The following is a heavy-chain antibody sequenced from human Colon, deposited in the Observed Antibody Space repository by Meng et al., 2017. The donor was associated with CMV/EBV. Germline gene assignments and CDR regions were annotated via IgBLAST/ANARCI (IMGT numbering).Heavy chain of an antibody. D-gene: IGHD5-24*01. CDR2: INPSGGDT. V-gene: IGHV1-46*01. J-gene: IGHJ3*01. CDR1: GYTITRNY. CDR3: ARDNFAFDV. Sequence: QGHLVQXGARVKKPGASMKISCLASGYTITRNYMQWGRQAPGQGLEWMGMINPSGGDTSYAQKFQGRVTMTSDTSTNTVYMELSSLRSDDTAVYYCARDNFAFDVWGQGTMVTVSS.